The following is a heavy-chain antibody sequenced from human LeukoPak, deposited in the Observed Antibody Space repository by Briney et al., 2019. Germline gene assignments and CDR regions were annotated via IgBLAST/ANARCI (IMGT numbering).Heavy chain of an antibody. J-gene: IGHJ5*02. V-gene: IGHV4-59*08. CDR2: IYYSGST. D-gene: IGHD3-10*01. Sequence: SETLSLTCTVSGGSISSYYWSWIRQPPGKGLEWIGYIYYSGSTNYNPSLKSRVTISEDTSKNQFSLKLRSVTAADTAVYYCARGPRFGELLWHWFDPWGQGTLVTVSS. CDR1: GGSISSYY. CDR3: ARGPRFGELLWHWFDP.